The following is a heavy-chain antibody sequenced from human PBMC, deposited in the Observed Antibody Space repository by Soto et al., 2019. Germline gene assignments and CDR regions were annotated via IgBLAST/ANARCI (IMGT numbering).Heavy chain of an antibody. Sequence: SETLSLTCTVSGASITTYYWSWIRQPPGKGLEWIGYISYSGSTDYNPSLKSRVTISSDASKNQISLQVRSATAADAAVYYCARDLKEYCSDGKCNWFDPWGQGTLVTVSP. CDR1: GASITTYY. V-gene: IGHV4-59*01. D-gene: IGHD2-15*01. CDR3: ARDLKEYCSDGKCNWFDP. J-gene: IGHJ5*02. CDR2: ISYSGST.